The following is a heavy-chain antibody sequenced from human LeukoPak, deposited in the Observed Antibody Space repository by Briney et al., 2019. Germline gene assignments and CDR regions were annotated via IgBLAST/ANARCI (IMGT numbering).Heavy chain of an antibody. D-gene: IGHD6-19*01. CDR3: AQGYLCGWYPY. CDR1: GFSVSNYG. J-gene: IGHJ4*02. CDR2: ISVDGEET. Sequence: GGSLRLSCAVSGFSVSNYGMSWVRQAPGKGLEWISAISVDGEETFYADSVKGRFFISRDNSKNTLYLVMNSLRAEDTAVYRCAQGYLCGWYPYWGQGSLVSVSS. V-gene: IGHV3-23*01.